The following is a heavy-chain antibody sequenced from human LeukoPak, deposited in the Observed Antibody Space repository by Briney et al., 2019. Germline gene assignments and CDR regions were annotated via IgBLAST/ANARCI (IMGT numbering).Heavy chain of an antibody. V-gene: IGHV4-34*01. J-gene: IGHJ5*02. CDR2: INHSGST. D-gene: IGHD2-8*02. Sequence: SETLSLTCAVYGGSFSGYYWSWIRQPPGKGLEWIGEINHSGSTNYNPSLKSRVTISVDTSKNQFSLKLSSVTAADTAVYYCARLGYCTGGVCLPEHHWGQGILVTVSS. CDR3: ARLGYCTGGVCLPEHH. CDR1: GGSFSGYY.